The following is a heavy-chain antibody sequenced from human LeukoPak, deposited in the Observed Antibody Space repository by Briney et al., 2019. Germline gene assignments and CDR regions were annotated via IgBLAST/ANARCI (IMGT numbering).Heavy chain of an antibody. CDR1: GFTFSSYA. CDR3: AKEGRYCSSTSCYKVFDY. Sequence: PGRSLRLSCAASGFTFSSYAMHWVRQAPGKGLEWVAVISYDGSNKYYADSVKGRFTISRDNSKNTLYLQMNSLRAEDTAVYYCAKEGRYCSSTSCYKVFDYWGQGTLVTVSS. D-gene: IGHD2-2*02. CDR2: ISYDGSNK. V-gene: IGHV3-30-3*01. J-gene: IGHJ4*02.